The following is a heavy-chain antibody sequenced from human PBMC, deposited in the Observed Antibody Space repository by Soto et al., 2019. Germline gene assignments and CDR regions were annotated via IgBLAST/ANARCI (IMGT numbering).Heavy chain of an antibody. CDR3: ARAKGWEQLLAMDV. J-gene: IGHJ6*02. Sequence: EVQLVESGGGLVQPGGSLRLSCAASGFTISDHYMDWVRQAPGKGLEWVGRTRKKANSYTTEYAASVKGRFTISRDDSXNTLYLQMNSLKTEDTAVYYCARAKGWEQLLAMDVWGQGTTVTVSS. D-gene: IGHD1-26*01. CDR2: TRKKANSYTT. CDR1: GFTISDHY. V-gene: IGHV3-72*01.